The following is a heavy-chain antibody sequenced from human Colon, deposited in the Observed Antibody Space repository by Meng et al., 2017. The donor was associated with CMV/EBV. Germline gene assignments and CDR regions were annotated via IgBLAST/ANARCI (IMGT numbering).Heavy chain of an antibody. Sequence: RPQPQESGPGLVKPSETLSLTCTVSGGSIISHTFFWGWIRQPPGKGLEWIGTIYYSGNTYYNPSHESRVTMSLDTSKNQFSLKLSSVTAADTAVYFCARGALIGNYYYSPGEWGQGTLVTVSS. V-gene: IGHV4-39*06. D-gene: IGHD1-26*01. CDR1: GGSIISHTFF. CDR2: IYYSGNT. J-gene: IGHJ4*02. CDR3: ARGALIGNYYYSPGE.